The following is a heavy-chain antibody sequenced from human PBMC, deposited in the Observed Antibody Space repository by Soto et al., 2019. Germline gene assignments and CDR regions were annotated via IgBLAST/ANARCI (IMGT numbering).Heavy chain of an antibody. CDR3: AIYDSSGSRGFQH. CDR2: IFYSGST. J-gene: IGHJ1*01. D-gene: IGHD3-22*01. V-gene: IGHV4-31*03. CDR1: GGSISSGVYY. Sequence: QVQLQESGPGLVKPSQTLSLTCTVSGGSISSGVYYWSWIRQHPGKGLEWIGYIFYSGSTYYNPSLQSRLTISVDTSKNQFSLQLSSVTAADTAVYYCAIYDSSGSRGFQHWGQGTLVTVSS.